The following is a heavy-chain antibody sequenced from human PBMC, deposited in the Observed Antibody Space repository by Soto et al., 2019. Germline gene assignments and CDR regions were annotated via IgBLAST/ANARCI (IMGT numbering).Heavy chain of an antibody. CDR2: IYYSGST. Sequence: SETLSLTCTVSGGSISSSNYYWGWIRQPPGKGLEWIGSIYYSGSTYYNPSLKSRVTISVDTSKNQFSLKLSSVTAADTAVYYCARPGLDTAMVYSMDVWGQGTTVTVSS. J-gene: IGHJ6*02. CDR1: GGSISSSNYY. CDR3: ARPGLDTAMVYSMDV. V-gene: IGHV4-39*01. D-gene: IGHD5-18*01.